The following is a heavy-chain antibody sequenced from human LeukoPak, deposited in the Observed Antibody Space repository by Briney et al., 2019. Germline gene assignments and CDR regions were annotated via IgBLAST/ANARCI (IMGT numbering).Heavy chain of an antibody. J-gene: IGHJ4*02. CDR2: MSPSGGT. D-gene: IGHD6-19*01. Sequence: GGSLRLSCAASGFTFRSSAMSWVRQAPGKGLEWVSTMSPSGGTYYADSVKGRFTISRDNSKNTLYLQMNSLRAEDTAIYYCAKMVHTEQWLVPFDYWGQGTLVTVSS. CDR3: AKMVHTEQWLVPFDY. V-gene: IGHV3-23*01. CDR1: GFTFRSSA.